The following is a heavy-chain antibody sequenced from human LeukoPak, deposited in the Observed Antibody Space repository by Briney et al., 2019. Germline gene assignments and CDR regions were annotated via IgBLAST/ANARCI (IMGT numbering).Heavy chain of an antibody. CDR2: IYYSGST. CDR3: ARDKASDFDY. J-gene: IGHJ4*02. CDR1: GGSVSTYY. Sequence: SETLSLTCTVSGGSVSTYYWSWIRQPPGKGLEWIGYIYYSGSTNYNPSLKSRVTISVDTSKNQFSLKLSSVTAADTAVYYCARDKASDFDYWGQGTLVTVSS. V-gene: IGHV4-59*02.